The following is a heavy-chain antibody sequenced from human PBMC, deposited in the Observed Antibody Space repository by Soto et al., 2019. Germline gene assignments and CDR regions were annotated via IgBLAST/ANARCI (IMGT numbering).Heavy chain of an antibody. CDR3: ARGDPGYSSSWSEDYYGMDV. Sequence: ASVKVSCKASGYTFTGYYMHWVRQAPGQGLEWMGWINPNSGGTNYAQKFQGWVTMTRDTSISTAYMELSRLRSDDTAVYYCARGDPGYSSSWSEDYYGMDVWGQ. J-gene: IGHJ6*02. D-gene: IGHD6-13*01. CDR1: GYTFTGYY. CDR2: INPNSGGT. V-gene: IGHV1-2*04.